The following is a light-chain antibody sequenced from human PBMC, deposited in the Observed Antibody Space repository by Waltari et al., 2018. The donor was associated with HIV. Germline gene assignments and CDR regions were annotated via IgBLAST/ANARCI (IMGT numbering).Light chain of an antibody. Sequence: QSTLTQPPSLSGTPGQRLTIPCFGTTSHIDSNFLFWYRQLSGTAPNLLLCRNDQRPSGVGDRFSGSRSGASASLVITGLRVDDEADYYCASWDDKLRGHVFGSGTTVSV. CDR3: ASWDDKLRGHV. CDR1: TSHIDSNF. CDR2: RND. V-gene: IGLV1-47*01. J-gene: IGLJ1*01.